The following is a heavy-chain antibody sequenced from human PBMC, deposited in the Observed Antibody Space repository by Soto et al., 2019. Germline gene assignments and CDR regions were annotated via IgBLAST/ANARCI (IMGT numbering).Heavy chain of an antibody. V-gene: IGHV3-15*01. CDR1: GFTFSNAW. CDR2: IKSKTDGGTT. D-gene: IGHD3-10*01. J-gene: IGHJ3*02. Sequence: GGSLRLSCAASGFTFSNAWMSWVRQAPGKGLEWVGRIKSKTDGGTTDYAAPVKGRFTISRDDSKNTLYLQMNSLKTEDTAVYYCTTDRMTKRGSTAFDIWGQGTMVTVSS. CDR3: TTDRMTKRGSTAFDI.